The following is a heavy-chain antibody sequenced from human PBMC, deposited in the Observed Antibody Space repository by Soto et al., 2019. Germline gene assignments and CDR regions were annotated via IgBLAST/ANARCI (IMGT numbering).Heavy chain of an antibody. V-gene: IGHV3-7*01. Sequence: EVQLVESGGGLVQPGGSLRLSCAASGFTFSSYWMSWVRQAPGKGLEWVANIKQDGSEKYYVDSVKGRFTISRDNAKNSLYLQMNSLRAEDTAVYYCARVCEWELLCYYYGMDVWGQGTTVTVSS. D-gene: IGHD1-26*01. CDR3: ARVCEWELLCYYYGMDV. CDR2: IKQDGSEK. CDR1: GFTFSSYW. J-gene: IGHJ6*02.